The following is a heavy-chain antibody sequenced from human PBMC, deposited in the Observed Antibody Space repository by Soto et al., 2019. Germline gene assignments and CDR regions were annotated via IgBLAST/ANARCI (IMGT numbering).Heavy chain of an antibody. Sequence: GGSLRLSCAASGFTFDTFAMHWVRQAPGKGLEWVAVISYDGSNKYYTDSVQGRFTISRDTSKNTLYLQMNSLRAEDSAVYYCAKNLRWLHLPYGMDVWGQGTTVTVSS. J-gene: IGHJ6*02. CDR2: ISYDGSNK. CDR3: AKNLRWLHLPYGMDV. V-gene: IGHV3-30*18. D-gene: IGHD5-12*01. CDR1: GFTFDTFA.